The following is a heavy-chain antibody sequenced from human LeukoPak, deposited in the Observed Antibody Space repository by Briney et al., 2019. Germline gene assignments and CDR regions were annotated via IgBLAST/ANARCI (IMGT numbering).Heavy chain of an antibody. CDR3: AGRSYGSYYYYGMDV. V-gene: IGHV3-53*01. D-gene: IGHD3-10*01. Sequence: GGSLRLSCAASGFTVSSNYMSWARQAPGKGLEWVSVIYSGGSTYYADSVKGRFTISRDNSKNTLYLQMNSLRAEDTAVYYCAGRSYGSYYYYGMDVWGKGTTVTVSS. J-gene: IGHJ6*04. CDR1: GFTVSSNY. CDR2: IYSGGST.